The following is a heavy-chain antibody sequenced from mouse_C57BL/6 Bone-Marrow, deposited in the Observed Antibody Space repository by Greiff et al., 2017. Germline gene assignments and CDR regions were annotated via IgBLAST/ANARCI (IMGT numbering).Heavy chain of an antibody. CDR1: GYAFSSSW. CDR2: IYPGDGDT. Sequence: QVQLLQSGPELVKPGASVKISCKASGYAFSSSWMNWVKQRPGKGLEWIGRIYPGDGDTNYNGKFKGKATLTADKSSSTAYMQLSSLTSEYSAVYFCARGTVVATDDYWGQGTTLTVSS. CDR3: ARGTVVATDDY. D-gene: IGHD1-1*01. J-gene: IGHJ2*01. V-gene: IGHV1-82*01.